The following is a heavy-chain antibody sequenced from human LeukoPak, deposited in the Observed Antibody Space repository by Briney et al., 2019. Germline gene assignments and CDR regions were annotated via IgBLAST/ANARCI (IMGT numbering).Heavy chain of an antibody. Sequence: ASVKVSCRASGYTFTGHYMHWVRQAPGQGLEWMGWINPNSGGTNYAQKFQGRVTMTRDTSSSTAYMELSRLRSDDTAVYYCARDQAGTPGFWGQGTMVTVSS. CDR2: INPNSGGT. CDR3: ARDQAGTPGF. V-gene: IGHV1-2*02. D-gene: IGHD6-13*01. J-gene: IGHJ3*01. CDR1: GYTFTGHY.